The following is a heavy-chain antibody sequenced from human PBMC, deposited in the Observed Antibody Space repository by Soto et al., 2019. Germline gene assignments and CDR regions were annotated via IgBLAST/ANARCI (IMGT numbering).Heavy chain of an antibody. CDR1: VLTFRNAV. CDR3: TPDSRWFGALGEFDS. V-gene: IGHV3-15*07. D-gene: IGHD3-10*01. J-gene: IGHJ4*02. Sequence: GGALRLSCASSVLTFRNAVMNWVRQAPGKGLEWVGRIKSKTDGGTTDYAAPVKGRFTISRDDSKNTLYLQMNSLKTEDTAVYYCTPDSRWFGALGEFDSWGQGTLVTVSS. CDR2: IKSKTDGGTT.